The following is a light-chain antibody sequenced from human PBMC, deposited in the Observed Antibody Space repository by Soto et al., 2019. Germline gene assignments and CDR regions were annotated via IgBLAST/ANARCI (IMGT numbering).Light chain of an antibody. CDR1: QSVSSY. CDR2: DAS. J-gene: IGKJ5*01. V-gene: IGKV3-11*01. CDR3: QQRSNWPIT. Sequence: EIVLTQSPATLSLSPGERATLSCRASQSVSSYLAWYQQKPGQAPRLLIYDASNRATGIPARFSGSGSATDFTLTISSLEPEDFSVYYCQQRSNWPITCGQGTRLEIK.